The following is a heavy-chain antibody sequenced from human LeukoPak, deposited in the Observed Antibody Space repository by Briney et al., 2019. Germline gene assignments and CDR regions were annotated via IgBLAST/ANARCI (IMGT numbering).Heavy chain of an antibody. Sequence: ASVKVSCKASGYTFTSYDISWVRQAPGQGLEWMGGIIPIFGTANYAQKFQGRVTITTDESTSTAYMELSSLRSEDTAVYYCARGPHYDFWSGYDYWGQGTLVTVSS. CDR3: ARGPHYDFWSGYDY. V-gene: IGHV1-69*05. CDR1: GYTFTSYD. CDR2: IIPIFGTA. D-gene: IGHD3-3*01. J-gene: IGHJ4*02.